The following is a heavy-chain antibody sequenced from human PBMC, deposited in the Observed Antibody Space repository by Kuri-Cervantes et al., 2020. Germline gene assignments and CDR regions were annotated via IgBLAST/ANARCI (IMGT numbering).Heavy chain of an antibody. CDR2: IKQDGSEK. V-gene: IGHV3-7*04. CDR3: ARDRPPVDY. Sequence: GGSLRLSCAASGFTFRDYYMSWVRQVPGKGLEWVANIKQDGSEKYYVDSVKGRFTISRDNAKNSLYLQMNSLRAEDTAVYYCARDRPPVDYWGQGTLVTVSS. J-gene: IGHJ4*02. CDR1: GFTFRDYY.